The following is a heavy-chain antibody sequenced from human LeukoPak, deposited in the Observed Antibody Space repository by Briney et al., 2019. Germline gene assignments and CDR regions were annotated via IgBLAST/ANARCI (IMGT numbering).Heavy chain of an antibody. CDR1: GYSIRSGYQ. Sequence: PSETLSLTCSVSGYSIRSGYQWGWIRQAPGKGLEWIGSINYSGRTYDNPSLKSRVTISIDTSKNQIFLKLRSTTAADTAHYYCARAEINDYIRYWGQGILVIVSS. V-gene: IGHV4-38-2*01. D-gene: IGHD4-11*01. J-gene: IGHJ4*02. CDR2: INYSGRT. CDR3: ARAEINDYIRY.